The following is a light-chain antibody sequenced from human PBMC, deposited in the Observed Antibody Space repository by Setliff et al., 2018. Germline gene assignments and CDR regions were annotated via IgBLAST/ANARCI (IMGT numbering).Light chain of an antibody. Sequence: SYELTQPPSVSVSPGQTASITCSGDKLGDKYACWYQQKPGQSPALVIYQDSKRPSGIPERFSGSNSGNTATLTISGTQAMDEADYYCQAWDSSTAVFGTGTKGTV. CDR1: KLGDKY. CDR2: QDS. CDR3: QAWDSSTAV. J-gene: IGLJ1*01. V-gene: IGLV3-1*01.